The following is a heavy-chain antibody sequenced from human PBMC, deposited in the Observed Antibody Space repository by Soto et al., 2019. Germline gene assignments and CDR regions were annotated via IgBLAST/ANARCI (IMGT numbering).Heavy chain of an antibody. V-gene: IGHV3-74*01. CDR2: INTDGSTT. J-gene: IGHJ6*02. D-gene: IGHD3-16*02. Sequence: EVQLVESGGGLVQPGGSLRLSCAASEFTFNNYWMHWVRQVPGKGLEWVSRINTDGSTTNYAASVMGRFTISRDNADNTVYLQMNSLRAEDTAVYYCARGIYLKYGLDVWGQGATVTDSS. CDR1: EFTFNNYW. CDR3: ARGIYLKYGLDV.